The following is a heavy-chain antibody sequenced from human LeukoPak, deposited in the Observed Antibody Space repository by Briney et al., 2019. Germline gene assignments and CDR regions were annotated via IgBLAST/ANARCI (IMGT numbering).Heavy chain of an antibody. Sequence: ASVKVSCKASGYTFTSNYIHWVRQAPGQGLEGVGMIYPRDGSTSYAQKFQGRVTVTRDTSTSTVHMELSGLRSEDTAVYYCARDQEGFDYWGQGTLVTVSS. V-gene: IGHV1-46*01. CDR1: GYTFTSNY. CDR3: ARDQEGFDY. J-gene: IGHJ4*02. CDR2: IYPRDGST.